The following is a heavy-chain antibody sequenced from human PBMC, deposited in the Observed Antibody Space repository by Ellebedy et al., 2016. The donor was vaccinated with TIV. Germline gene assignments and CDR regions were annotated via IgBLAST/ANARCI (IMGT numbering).Heavy chain of an antibody. CDR3: AREVTMVRGEYNWFDP. V-gene: IGHV4-31*03. CDR2: IYYSGST. D-gene: IGHD3-10*01. Sequence: SETLSLXXTVSGGSISSGGYYWSWIRQHPGKGLEWIGYIYYSGSTYYNPSLKSRVTISVDTSKNQFSLKLSSVTAADTAVYYCAREVTMVRGEYNWFDPWGQGTLVTVSS. CDR1: GGSISSGGYY. J-gene: IGHJ5*02.